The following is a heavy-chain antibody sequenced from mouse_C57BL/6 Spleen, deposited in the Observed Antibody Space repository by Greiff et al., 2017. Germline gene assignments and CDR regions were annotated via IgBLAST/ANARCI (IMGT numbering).Heavy chain of an antibody. Sequence: VQLQQSGAELVRPGASVTLSCKASGYTFTDYEMHWVKQTPVHGLEWIGAIDPETGGTAYNQKFKGKAILTADKSSSTAYMELRSLTSEDSAVYYCTRGMVKRYFDVWGTGTTVTVAS. CDR3: TRGMVKRYFDV. J-gene: IGHJ1*03. CDR1: GYTFTDYE. D-gene: IGHD2-3*01. V-gene: IGHV1-15*01. CDR2: IDPETGGT.